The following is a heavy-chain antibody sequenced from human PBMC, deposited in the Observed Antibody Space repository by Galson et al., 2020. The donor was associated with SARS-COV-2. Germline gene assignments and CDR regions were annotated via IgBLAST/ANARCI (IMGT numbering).Heavy chain of an antibody. CDR2: IYSEVSST. Sequence: ALHGKSLQIPSAASGFPFSSYFMHWVRQAPGKGLVWVSLIYSEVSSTSYADSVKGRFTISGDNAKNTLYLQMNILRAEDTAVYYCARGDMGNYYFDFWGQGTLVTVSS. V-gene: IGHV3-74*01. CDR3: ARGDMGNYYFDF. J-gene: IGHJ4*02. D-gene: IGHD3-10*01. CDR1: GFPFSSYF.